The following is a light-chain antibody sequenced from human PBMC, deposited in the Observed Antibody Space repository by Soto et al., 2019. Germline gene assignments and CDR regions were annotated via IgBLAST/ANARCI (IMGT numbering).Light chain of an antibody. CDR3: QQRSNWHSGT. CDR2: YAS. V-gene: IGKV3-11*01. J-gene: IGKJ5*01. CDR1: QSVSSC. Sequence: FSPGHPSPPSCRASQSVSSCLAWYQQKPGQAARLLIYYASNRVAGIAARFSGSGSGADVTLTISSLEPEDFAVYYCQQRSNWHSGTFGQGTRLEI.